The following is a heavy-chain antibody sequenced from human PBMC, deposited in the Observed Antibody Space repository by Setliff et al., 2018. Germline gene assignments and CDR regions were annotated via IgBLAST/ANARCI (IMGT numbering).Heavy chain of an antibody. J-gene: IGHJ6*03. CDR1: GYTLTELS. V-gene: IGHV1-24*01. CDR2: FDPEDGET. D-gene: IGHD4-17*01. CDR3: ARGATVVIYFYMDV. Sequence: ASVKVSCKVSGYTLTELSMHWVRQAPGKGLEWMGGFDPEDGETIYAQEFQGRITMTEDTSTDTAYMELSSLRSEDTAVYYCARGATVVIYFYMDVWGKGTTVTVSS.